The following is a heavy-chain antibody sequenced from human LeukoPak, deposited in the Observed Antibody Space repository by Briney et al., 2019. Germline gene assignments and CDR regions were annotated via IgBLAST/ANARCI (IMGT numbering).Heavy chain of an antibody. CDR2: IYYSGST. CDR1: GGSISSYY. D-gene: IGHD2-21*02. J-gene: IGHJ4*02. CDR3: ARGLMTFDY. Sequence: PSETLSLTCTVSGGSISSYYWSWIRQPPGKGLEWIGYIYYSGSTNYNPSPKSRVTISVDTSKNQFSLKLSSVTAADTAVYYCARGLMTFDYWGQGTQVTVSS. V-gene: IGHV4-59*01.